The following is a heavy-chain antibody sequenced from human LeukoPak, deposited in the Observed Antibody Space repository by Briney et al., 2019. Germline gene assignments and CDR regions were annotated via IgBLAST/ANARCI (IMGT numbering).Heavy chain of an antibody. D-gene: IGHD5-18*01. CDR1: GFTFTSYW. CDR3: ARGWIELWPLDS. J-gene: IGHJ4*02. Sequence: PGGSLRLSCAASGFTFTSYWMSWVRKAPGQGLDWVANINQDGSEKYYLDSVKGRFTISRDNAKNSLCLQMNSLRAEDTAVYYCARGWIELWPLDSWGQGTLVTVSS. V-gene: IGHV3-7*03. CDR2: INQDGSEK.